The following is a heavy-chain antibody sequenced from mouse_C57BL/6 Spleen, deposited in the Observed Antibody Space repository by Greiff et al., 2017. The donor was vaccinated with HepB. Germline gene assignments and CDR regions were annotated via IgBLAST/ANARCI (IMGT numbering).Heavy chain of an antibody. CDR3: ASFGSRYVRAMGY. J-gene: IGHJ4*01. V-gene: IGHV1-85*01. D-gene: IGHD1-1*01. CDR2: IYPRDGST. CDR1: GYTFTSYD. Sequence: QVQLQQSGPELVKPGASVTLSCKASGYTFTSYDINWVKQRPGQGLEWIGWIYPRDGSTKYNEKFKGKATLTVDTSSSTVYMELHSLTSEDSAVYFCASFGSRYVRAMGYWAQGTSVTVSS.